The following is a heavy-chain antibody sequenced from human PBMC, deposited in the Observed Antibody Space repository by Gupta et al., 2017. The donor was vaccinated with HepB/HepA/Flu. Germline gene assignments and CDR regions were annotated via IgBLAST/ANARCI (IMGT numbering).Heavy chain of an antibody. CDR2: IWHDERNVYQ. CDR3: ARDPNGSYDY. J-gene: IGHJ4*02. V-gene: IGHV3-33*08. CDR1: GFTFSDCG. Sequence: QVQLVESGGGVVQPGRSLRLSCATSGFTFSDCGMHWVRQAPGRGLESVAVIWHDERNVYQQYADSVKGRFTISRDNSKNTLYLQMNSLRAEDTAVYYCARDPNGSYDYWGQGALAIVSS. D-gene: IGHD1-26*01.